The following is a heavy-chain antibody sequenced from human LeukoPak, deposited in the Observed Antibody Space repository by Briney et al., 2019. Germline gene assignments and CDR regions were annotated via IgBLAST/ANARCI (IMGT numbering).Heavy chain of an antibody. V-gene: IGHV1-69*13. CDR3: ARDDSGYSGYDPRYLHYGMDV. Sequence: ASVKVSCKASGGTFSSYAISWVRQAPGQGLEWRGGIIPIFGTANYAQKFQGRVTITADESTSTAYMELSSLRSEDTAVYYCARDDSGYSGYDPRYLHYGMDVWGQGTTVTVSS. D-gene: IGHD5-12*01. CDR1: GGTFSSYA. J-gene: IGHJ6*02. CDR2: IIPIFGTA.